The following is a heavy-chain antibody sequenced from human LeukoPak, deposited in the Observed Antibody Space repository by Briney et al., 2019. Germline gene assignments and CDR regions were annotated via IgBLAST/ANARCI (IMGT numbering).Heavy chain of an antibody. CDR3: ASSPGITGTTLDY. CDR1: GGTFSSYA. Sequence: SVKVSCKASGGTFSSYAISWVRQAPGQGLEWTGRIIPIFGTANYAQKFQGRVTITTDESTSTAYMELSSLRSEDTAVYYCASSPGITGTTLDYWGQGTLVTVSS. J-gene: IGHJ4*02. D-gene: IGHD1-7*01. V-gene: IGHV1-69*05. CDR2: IIPIFGTA.